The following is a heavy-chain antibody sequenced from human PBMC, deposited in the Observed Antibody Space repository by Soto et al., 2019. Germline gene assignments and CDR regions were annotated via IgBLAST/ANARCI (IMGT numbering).Heavy chain of an antibody. V-gene: IGHV3-30*03. D-gene: IGHD1-1*01. J-gene: IGHJ4*02. Sequence: QVHLVESGGGVVQPGRSLRLSCVASGFSFSNYGMHWVRQAPGKGLEWLALMSNDGINKNHAGSAKGRFTVSRDNSKNTLYLQMNSLTTDYTAVYFCARSNDVSRSAFPYCDFWGQGALVTVSS. CDR1: GFSFSNYG. CDR2: MSNDGINK. CDR3: ARSNDVSRSAFPYCDF.